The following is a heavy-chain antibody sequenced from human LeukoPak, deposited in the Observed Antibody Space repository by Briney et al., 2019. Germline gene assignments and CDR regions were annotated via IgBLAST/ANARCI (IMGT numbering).Heavy chain of an antibody. CDR3: ARDSHRQDSSGYYWFDY. CDR1: GGSISSGDYY. V-gene: IGHV4-30-4*08. Sequence: PSQTLSLTCTVSGGSISSGDYYWSWIRQPPGKGLEWIGYIYYSGSTYYNPSLKSRVIISVDTSKNQFSLKLSSVTAADTAVYYCARDSHRQDSSGYYWFDYWGQGTLVTVSS. J-gene: IGHJ4*02. D-gene: IGHD3-22*01. CDR2: IYYSGST.